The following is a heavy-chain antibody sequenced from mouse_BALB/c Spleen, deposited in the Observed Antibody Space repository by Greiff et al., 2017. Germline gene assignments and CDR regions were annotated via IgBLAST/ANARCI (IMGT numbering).Heavy chain of an antibody. CDR2: ISSGGSYT. Sequence: EVKLMESGGGLVKPGGSLKLSCAASGFTFSSYAMSWVRQTPEKRLEWVATISSGGSYTYYPDSVKGRFTISRDNAKNTLYLQMSSLRSEDTAMYYCARHPPLYGNYPFDYWGQGTTLTVSS. V-gene: IGHV5-9-3*01. CDR1: GFTFSSYA. J-gene: IGHJ2*01. D-gene: IGHD2-1*01. CDR3: ARHPPLYGNYPFDY.